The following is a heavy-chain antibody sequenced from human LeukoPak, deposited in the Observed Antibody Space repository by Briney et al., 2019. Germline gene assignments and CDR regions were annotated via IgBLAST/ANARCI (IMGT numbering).Heavy chain of an antibody. J-gene: IGHJ4*02. CDR2: ISGSGSNT. D-gene: IGHD5-18*01. CDR1: GFTFSSYG. Sequence: GGSLRLSCAASGFTFSSYGMSWVRQAPGKGLEWVSGISGSGSNTYYADSVKGRFTISRDNSKNTLFLQMNSLTAEDTAVYYCTKGTIWLPFDYWGQGTLVTVSS. V-gene: IGHV3-23*01. CDR3: TKGTIWLPFDY.